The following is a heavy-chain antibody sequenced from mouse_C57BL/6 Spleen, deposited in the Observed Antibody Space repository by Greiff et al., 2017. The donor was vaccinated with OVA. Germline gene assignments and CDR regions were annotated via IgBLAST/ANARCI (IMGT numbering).Heavy chain of an antibody. CDR3: ARGATVVARGYYFDY. Sequence: QVQLQQSGAELMKPGASVKLSCKAPGYTFTGYWIEWVKQRPGHGLEWIGEILPGSGSTNYNEKFKGKATFTADTSSNTAYMQLSSLTTEDSAIYYCARGATVVARGYYFDYWGQGTTLTVSS. CDR2: ILPGSGST. J-gene: IGHJ2*01. V-gene: IGHV1-9*01. CDR1: GYTFTGYW. D-gene: IGHD1-1*01.